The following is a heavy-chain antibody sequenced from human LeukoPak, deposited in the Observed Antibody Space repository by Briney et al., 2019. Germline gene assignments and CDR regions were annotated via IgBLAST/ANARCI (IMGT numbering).Heavy chain of an antibody. CDR2: IRSKPHSYAT. J-gene: IGHJ4*02. Sequence: PGGSLRLSCAASGFTFSGSAVHWVRQASGKGLEWVGRIRSKPHSYATEYGAALKGRLTISRDDSKNTAYLQMNSLRAEDTAVYYCAKDRRPNSYSSSWLDYWGQGTLITVSS. CDR3: AKDRRPNSYSSSWLDY. D-gene: IGHD6-13*01. V-gene: IGHV3-73*01. CDR1: GFTFSGSA.